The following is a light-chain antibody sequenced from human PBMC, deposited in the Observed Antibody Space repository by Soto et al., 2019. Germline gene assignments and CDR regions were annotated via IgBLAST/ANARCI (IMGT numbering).Light chain of an antibody. CDR3: QQYNNWPPIT. Sequence: VMKKSPATLSVSAGERATLSCRARQSVRSNLAWYQQKPGQAPRLLIYDASTRATGIPARFSGSGSGTEFILTISSLQSEDFGVYYCQQYNNWPPITFGQGTRLEI. CDR1: QSVRSN. J-gene: IGKJ5*01. CDR2: DAS. V-gene: IGKV3D-15*01.